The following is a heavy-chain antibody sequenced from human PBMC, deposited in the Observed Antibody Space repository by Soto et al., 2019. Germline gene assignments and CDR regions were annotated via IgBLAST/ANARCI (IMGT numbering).Heavy chain of an antibody. J-gene: IGHJ4*02. CDR1: GYKFTNFG. Sequence: QVQLVQSGPEVKNPGASVKVSCKASGYKFTNFGIAWIRQAPGQGLEWMGRISVYNGDTTFAQNFQDRVTLTTDTSTSTAYMELRSLRSDDTAVYYCARVEYYYDSSGYYLLFYFDYWGQGTLVTVSS. CDR3: ARVEYYYDSSGYYLLFYFDY. CDR2: ISVYNGDT. V-gene: IGHV1-18*01. D-gene: IGHD3-22*01.